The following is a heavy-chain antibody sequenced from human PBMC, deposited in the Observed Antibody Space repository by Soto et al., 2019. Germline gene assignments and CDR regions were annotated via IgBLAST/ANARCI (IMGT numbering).Heavy chain of an antibody. CDR2: ISSSSSYT. CDR3: ARDRTYYDFWSGYYPYYFDY. Sequence: GSLRLSCAASGFTFSDYYMSWIRQAPGKGLEWVSYISSSSSYTNYADSVKGRFTISRDNAKNSLYLQMNSLRAEDTAVYYCARDRTYYDFWSGYYPYYFDYWGQGTLVTVSS. V-gene: IGHV3-11*06. CDR1: GFTFSDYY. J-gene: IGHJ4*02. D-gene: IGHD3-3*01.